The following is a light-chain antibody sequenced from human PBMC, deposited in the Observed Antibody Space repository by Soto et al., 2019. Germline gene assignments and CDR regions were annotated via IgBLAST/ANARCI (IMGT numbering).Light chain of an antibody. Sequence: SVLTQPRSVSGSPGQSVTISCTGSSSDVGGYDFVSWYQQHPGKAPKLMISDVSERPSGVPDRFSGSKSANTASLTISGLQAEDEADYYCCSYAGTYTLVFGGGTQLTVL. CDR1: SSDVGGYDF. V-gene: IGLV2-11*01. CDR2: DVS. J-gene: IGLJ3*02. CDR3: CSYAGTYTLV.